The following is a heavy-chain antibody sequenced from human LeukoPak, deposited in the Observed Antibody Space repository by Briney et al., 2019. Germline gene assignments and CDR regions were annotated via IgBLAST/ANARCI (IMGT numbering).Heavy chain of an antibody. CDR3: ARSHGVYVVYHYMDV. Sequence: ASVKVSCKASGYTFSSYGFSWVRQAPGQGLEWMGWISGYKGNTNYAQRLQGRITMTTDTSTNTAYMELRSLRSDDTAVYYYARSHGVYVVYHYMDVWGKGTTVTVSS. J-gene: IGHJ6*03. CDR2: ISGYKGNT. CDR1: GYTFSSYG. V-gene: IGHV1-18*04. D-gene: IGHD5/OR15-5a*01.